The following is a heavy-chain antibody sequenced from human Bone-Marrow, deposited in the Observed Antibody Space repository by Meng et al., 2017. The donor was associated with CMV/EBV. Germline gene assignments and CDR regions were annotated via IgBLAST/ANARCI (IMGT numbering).Heavy chain of an antibody. J-gene: IGHJ4*02. CDR3: ATLQSAFDY. Sequence: GGSLRLSCKASGCSFTSYWIGWVRQMPGKGLEWMGIIYPGDSDTRYSPSFQGQVTISADRSISTAYLQWSSLKASDTAMYYCATLQSAFDYWGQGTLVTVSS. D-gene: IGHD4-11*01. CDR2: IYPGDSDT. V-gene: IGHV5-51*01. CDR1: GCSFTSYW.